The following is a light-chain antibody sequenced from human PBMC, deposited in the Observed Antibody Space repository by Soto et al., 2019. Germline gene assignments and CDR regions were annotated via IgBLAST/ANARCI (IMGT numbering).Light chain of an antibody. Sequence: QPVLTQPPSVSGAPGQRVTISCTGGSSNIGAGYDVHWYQQFPGTAPRLLIYGNTNRPSGVPARVSGSKSGTSASLAITGLQAEDEAEYYCQSYDSSLSAWVFGGGTKLTVL. V-gene: IGLV1-40*01. J-gene: IGLJ3*02. CDR1: SSNIGAGYD. CDR3: QSYDSSLSAWV. CDR2: GNT.